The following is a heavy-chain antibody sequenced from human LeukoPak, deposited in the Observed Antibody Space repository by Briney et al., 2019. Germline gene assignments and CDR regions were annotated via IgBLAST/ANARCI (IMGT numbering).Heavy chain of an antibody. CDR2: IYTSGST. CDR1: GGSISSYY. Sequence: PSETLSLTCAVSGGSISSYYWSWIRQPPGKRLEWNGRIYTSGSTNYNPSLKSRVTMSVDTSKNQFSLKLSSVTAADTAVYYCARRLISSSWLYNWFDPWGQGTLVTVSS. CDR3: ARRLISSSWLYNWFDP. V-gene: IGHV4-4*07. D-gene: IGHD6-13*01. J-gene: IGHJ5*02.